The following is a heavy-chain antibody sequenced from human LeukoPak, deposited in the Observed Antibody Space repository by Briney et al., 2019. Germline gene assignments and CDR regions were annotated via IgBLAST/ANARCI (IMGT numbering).Heavy chain of an antibody. D-gene: IGHD1-26*01. CDR1: GGSFSGYY. CDR2: INHSGST. CDR3: ARAVGGYLPPDY. V-gene: IGHV4-34*01. Sequence: SETLSLTCAVYGGSFSGYYWSWIRQPPGKGLEWIGEINHSGSTNYNPSLKSRVTISVDTSKNQFSLKLSSVTAADTAVYYCARAVGGYLPPDYWGQGTLVTVSS. J-gene: IGHJ4*02.